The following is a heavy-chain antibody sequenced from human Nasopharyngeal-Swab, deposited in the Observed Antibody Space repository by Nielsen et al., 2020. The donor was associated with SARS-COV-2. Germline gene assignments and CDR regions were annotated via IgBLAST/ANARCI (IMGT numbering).Heavy chain of an antibody. CDR3: AKGRNRILVTGTLFDY. D-gene: IGHD6-19*01. CDR2: ISGSGDTT. Sequence: GESLKISCAASGFAYNNYAMNWVRQAPGKGLEWVSVISGSGDTTYYADSVKGRFTISRGNSKNTLYLQMNSLTAEDTAVYFCAKGRNRILVTGTLFDYWGQGTLVTVSS. V-gene: IGHV3-23*01. CDR1: GFAYNNYA. J-gene: IGHJ4*02.